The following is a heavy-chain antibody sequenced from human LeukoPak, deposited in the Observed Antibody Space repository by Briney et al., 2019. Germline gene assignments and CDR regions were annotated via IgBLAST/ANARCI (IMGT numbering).Heavy chain of an antibody. J-gene: IGHJ3*02. Sequence: GESLQISCKGSGYRFTKSWIGWVRQLPGKGLEWLGIIYPDDSDTRYSPSFQGQVTISADKSISTAYLQWSSLKASDTAMYYCASHSPSIAVDAFDIWGQGTMVTVSS. CDR3: ASHSPSIAVDAFDI. D-gene: IGHD6-19*01. V-gene: IGHV5-51*01. CDR1: GYRFTKSW. CDR2: IYPDDSDT.